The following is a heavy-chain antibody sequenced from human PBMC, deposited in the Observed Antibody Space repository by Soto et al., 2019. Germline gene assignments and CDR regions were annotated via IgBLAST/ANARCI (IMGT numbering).Heavy chain of an antibody. CDR1: GGTISRCGYY. D-gene: IGHD4-4*01. CDR3: ARTSGEVGYSNTNWFDP. J-gene: IGHJ5*01. V-gene: IGHV4-31*03. Sequence: SETLSLTCTVSGGTISRCGYYWSWLRQHPGKGLEWIGYIYYSGSTYYNPSLKSRVTISVDTSKNQFSLKLSSVTAADTAVYYCARTSGEVGYSNTNWFDPWGQGTLVTVSS. CDR2: IYYSGST.